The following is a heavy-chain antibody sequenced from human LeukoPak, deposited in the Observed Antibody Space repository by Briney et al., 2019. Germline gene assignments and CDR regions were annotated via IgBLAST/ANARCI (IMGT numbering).Heavy chain of an antibody. V-gene: IGHV4-4*07. CDR1: GCSFGSYC. D-gene: IGHD6-13*01. J-gene: IGHJ3*02. Sequence: PAESLSLSCPVSGCSFGSYCWSWIRQPAGKGLEWIGRIYTSGSTTYNPSLTSRVTMSVDTSKNQFSLKLSSVTAAGTAVYYCARDDSSWCHDACDIWGQGTMVTVSS. CDR2: IYTSGST. CDR3: ARDDSSWCHDACDI.